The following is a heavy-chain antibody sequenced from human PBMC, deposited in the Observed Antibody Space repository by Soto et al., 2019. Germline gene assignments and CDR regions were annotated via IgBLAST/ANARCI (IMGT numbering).Heavy chain of an antibody. Sequence: SETVSLTCNVSGGSISNYYWTWVRQSPEKGLEWIGYMYYNGNINYNPSLKSRVTISIDTSKNQFSLTLKSGTAADTAVYYCASGGNWFDPWGQGDLVTV. J-gene: IGHJ5*02. CDR3: ASGGNWFDP. CDR2: MYYNGNI. V-gene: IGHV4-59*01. D-gene: IGHD3-16*01. CDR1: GGSISNYY.